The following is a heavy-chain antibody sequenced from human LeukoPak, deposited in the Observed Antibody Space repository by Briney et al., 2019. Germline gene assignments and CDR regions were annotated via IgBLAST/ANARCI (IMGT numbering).Heavy chain of an antibody. CDR3: AGLDYYDSSGLTD. J-gene: IGHJ4*02. V-gene: IGHV3-74*01. Sequence: GGSLRLSCAASGFTFSSYWMHWVRQAPGKGLVWVSRINSDGSSTSYADSVKGRFTISRDNAKNTLYLQMNSLRAEDTAVYYCAGLDYYDSSGLTDWGQGTLVTVSS. CDR2: INSDGSST. CDR1: GFTFSSYW. D-gene: IGHD3-22*01.